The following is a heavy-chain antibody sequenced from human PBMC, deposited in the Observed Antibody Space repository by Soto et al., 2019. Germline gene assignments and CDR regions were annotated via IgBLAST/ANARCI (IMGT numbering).Heavy chain of an antibody. CDR3: ARGDSSDYSTATPADY. J-gene: IGHJ4*02. CDR2: IYPSDSDT. CDR1: GYNFANYW. D-gene: IGHD3-22*01. V-gene: IGHV5-51*01. Sequence: VESLKISCIGSGYNFANYWIGWVRQMPWKGLEWMGIIYPSDSDTRYSPSFEGQVTISADRSISTAYLQWNSLKASDTAMYFCARGDSSDYSTATPADYWGQGTLVTVSS.